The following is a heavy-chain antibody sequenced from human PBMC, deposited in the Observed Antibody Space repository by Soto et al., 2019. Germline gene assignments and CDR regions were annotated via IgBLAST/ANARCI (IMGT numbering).Heavy chain of an antibody. CDR1: GYTFTSYY. V-gene: IGHV1-46*03. CDR2: INPSGGST. Sequence: ASVKVSCKASGYTFTSYYMHWVRQAPGQGLEWMGIINPSGGSTSYAQKFQGRVTMTRDTSTSTVYMELSSLRSEDTAVYYCARKYYDFWSGHSDSYYFDYWGQGTLVTVSS. J-gene: IGHJ4*02. D-gene: IGHD3-3*01. CDR3: ARKYYDFWSGHSDSYYFDY.